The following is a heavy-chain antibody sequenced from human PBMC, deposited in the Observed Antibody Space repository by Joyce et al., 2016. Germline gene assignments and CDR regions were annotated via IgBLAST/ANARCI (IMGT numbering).Heavy chain of an antibody. CDR1: GYTFTNQH. V-gene: IGHV1-46*01. Sequence: QVQLVQSGAEVKEPGASVKVSCKASGYTFTNQHLHWVRQASGQGREWMGIIKPRGDGTRNAQKFQGRVTMTRDTSTSIDYMELSSRRSEDTAVYYCARDLSGGWSLDYWGQGTLVTVSS. J-gene: IGHJ4*02. CDR2: IKPRGDGT. CDR3: ARDLSGGWSLDY. D-gene: IGHD6-19*01.